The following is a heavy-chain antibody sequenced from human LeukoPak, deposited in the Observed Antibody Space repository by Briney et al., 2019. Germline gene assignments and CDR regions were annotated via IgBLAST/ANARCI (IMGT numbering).Heavy chain of an antibody. D-gene: IGHD6-13*01. Sequence: SETLSLTCTVSGGSISSSSYYWGWIRRPPGKGLEWIGSIYYSGSTYYNSSPKSRVTISVDTSKNQFSLKLSSVTAADTAVYYCARDSSSWATRFDYWGQGTLVTVSS. J-gene: IGHJ4*02. V-gene: IGHV4-39*02. CDR1: GGSISSSSYY. CDR2: IYYSGST. CDR3: ARDSSSWATRFDY.